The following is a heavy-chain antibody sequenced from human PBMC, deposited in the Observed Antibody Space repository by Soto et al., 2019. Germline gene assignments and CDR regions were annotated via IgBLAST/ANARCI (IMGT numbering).Heavy chain of an antibody. CDR3: ARASLGYYDSSGYYPIDY. CDR2: IIPIFGTA. J-gene: IGHJ4*02. V-gene: IGHV1-69*01. CDR1: GGTFSSYA. D-gene: IGHD3-22*01. Sequence: QVQLVQSGAEVKKPGSSVKVSCKASGGTFSSYAIGWVRQAPGQGLEWMGGIIPIFGTANYAQKFQGRVTITADESTSTAYMELSSLRSEDTAVYYCARASLGYYDSSGYYPIDYWGQGTLVTVSS.